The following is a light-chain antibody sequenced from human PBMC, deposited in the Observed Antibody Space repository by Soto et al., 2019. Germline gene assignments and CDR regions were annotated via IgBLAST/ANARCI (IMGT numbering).Light chain of an antibody. V-gene: IGLV2-8*01. CDR3: SAYAGSPA. CDR1: SSDVGGYNY. Sequence: QSVLTQPPSASGSPGQSVTISCTGTSSDVGGYNYVSWYQQHPGKAPKLMIYEVSKRPSGVPDRFSGSKSGNTASLTVSGLQDEDDADYYCSAYAGSPAFGGGTKLTVL. CDR2: EVS. J-gene: IGLJ2*01.